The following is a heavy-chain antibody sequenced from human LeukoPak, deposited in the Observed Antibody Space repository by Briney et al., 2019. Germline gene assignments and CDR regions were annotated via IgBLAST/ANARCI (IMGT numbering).Heavy chain of an antibody. CDR1: GYTFSYYW. V-gene: IGHV3-7*01. J-gene: IGHJ4*02. D-gene: IGHD4-11*01. Sequence: GGSLRLSCGASGYTFSYYWMTWVPRAPGKGVEWVARIRPDGSDDFYMASVKGRYHISSHHVENSLYLQRNSLRAEDSAVYYCARLMGGVTTYDYCGQGALGTVSS. CDR2: IRPDGSDD. CDR3: ARLMGGVTTYDY.